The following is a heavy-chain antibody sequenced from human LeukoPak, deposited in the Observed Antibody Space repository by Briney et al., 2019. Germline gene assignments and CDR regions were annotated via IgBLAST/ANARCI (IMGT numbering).Heavy chain of an antibody. Sequence: GGSLTLSCAASGFTFSYHWMTWVRQAPGKGLEWVANIKNDGAVKNYVDSVKGRFTISRDNSKNTLYLQMNSLRAEDTAVYYCAKDIKQWLVYPDYWGQGTLVTVSS. D-gene: IGHD6-19*01. J-gene: IGHJ4*02. CDR1: GFTFSYHW. CDR2: IKNDGAVK. V-gene: IGHV3-7*03. CDR3: AKDIKQWLVYPDY.